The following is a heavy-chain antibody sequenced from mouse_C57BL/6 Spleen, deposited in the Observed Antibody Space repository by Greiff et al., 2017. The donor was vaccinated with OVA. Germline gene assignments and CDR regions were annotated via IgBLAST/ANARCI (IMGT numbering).Heavy chain of an antibody. J-gene: IGHJ4*01. V-gene: IGHV1-15*01. D-gene: IGHD1-1*01. Sequence: QVQLQQSGAELVRPGASVTLSCKASGYTFTDYEMHWVKQTPVHGLEWIGAIDPETGGTAYNQKFKGKAILTADKSSSTAYMELRSLTSEDSAVYYCTRFSLLLRGYAMDYWGQGTSVTVSS. CDR2: IDPETGGT. CDR1: GYTFTDYE. CDR3: TRFSLLLRGYAMDY.